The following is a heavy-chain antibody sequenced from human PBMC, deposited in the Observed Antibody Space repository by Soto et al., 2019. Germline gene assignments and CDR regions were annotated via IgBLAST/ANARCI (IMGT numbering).Heavy chain of an antibody. J-gene: IGHJ4*02. CDR3: ARGDGLRYVDWLGDY. V-gene: IGHV1-18*01. D-gene: IGHD3-9*01. CDR1: GYTFTSYG. Sequence: ASVKVSCKASGYTFTSYGISWVRQAPGQGLEWMGWISAYNGNTNYAQKLQGRVTMTTDTSTSTAYMELRSLRSDDTAVYYCARGDGLRYVDWLGDYWGQGTLVTVSS. CDR2: ISAYNGNT.